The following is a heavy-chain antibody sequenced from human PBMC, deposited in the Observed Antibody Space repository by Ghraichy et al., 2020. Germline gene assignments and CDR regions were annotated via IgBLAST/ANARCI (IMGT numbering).Heavy chain of an antibody. CDR2: INHSGST. D-gene: IGHD3-3*01. V-gene: IGHV4-34*01. J-gene: IGHJ4*02. CDR3: ASRTYDFWSGYYTVGYFDY. Sequence: SETLSLTCAVYGGSFSGYYWSWIRQPPGKGLEWIGEINHSGSTNYNPSLKSRVTISVDTSKNQFSLKLSSVTAADTAVYYCASRTYDFWSGYYTVGYFDYWGQGTLVTVSS. CDR1: GGSFSGYY.